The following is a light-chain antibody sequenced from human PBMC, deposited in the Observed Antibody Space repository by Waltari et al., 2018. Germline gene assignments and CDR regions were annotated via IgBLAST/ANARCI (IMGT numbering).Light chain of an antibody. V-gene: IGKV4-1*01. J-gene: IGKJ1*01. CDR2: WAS. Sequence: DIVMTQSPDSLAVSLGERATIDCKSSQSVFYRSDNKNYLAWYQHKPGQPPKLLFYWASTRESGVPDRFSASGSGTYFTLTINNLQAEDVAVYYCQQYYRSRTFGQGTKVEIK. CDR3: QQYYRSRT. CDR1: QSVFYRSDNKNY.